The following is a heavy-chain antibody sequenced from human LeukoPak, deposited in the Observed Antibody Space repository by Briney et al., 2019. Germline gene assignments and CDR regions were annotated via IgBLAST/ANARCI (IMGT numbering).Heavy chain of an antibody. J-gene: IGHJ6*03. CDR1: GYTFTSYD. CDR2: MNPNSGNT. D-gene: IGHD6-13*01. V-gene: IGHV1-8*03. Sequence: ASVKVSCKASGYTFTSYDINWVRQATGQGLEWMGWMNPNSGNTGYAQKFQGRVTITRNTSISTAYMELSSLRSEDTAVYYCARVPLGIAAFSYYMDVWGKGTTVTVSS. CDR3: ARVPLGIAAFSYYMDV.